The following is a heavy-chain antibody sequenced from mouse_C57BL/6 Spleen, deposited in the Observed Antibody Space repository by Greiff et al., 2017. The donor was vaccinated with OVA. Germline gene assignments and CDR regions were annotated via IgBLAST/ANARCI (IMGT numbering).Heavy chain of an antibody. Sequence: VQLQQSGAELVRPGASVKLSCKASGYTFTDYYINWVKQRPGQGLEWIARIYPGSGNTYYNEKFKGKATLTADKSSSTAYMQLSSLTSEDSAVYFCARFGYYYGSSSWYFDYWGQGTTLTVSS. J-gene: IGHJ2*01. V-gene: IGHV1-76*01. CDR1: GYTFTDYY. D-gene: IGHD1-1*01. CDR3: ARFGYYYGSSSWYFDY. CDR2: IYPGSGNT.